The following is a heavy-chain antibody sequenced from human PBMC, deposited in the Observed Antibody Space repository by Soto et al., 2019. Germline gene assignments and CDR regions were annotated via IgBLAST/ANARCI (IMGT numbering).Heavy chain of an antibody. Sequence: GGSLRFSCSASGFTFSSYAMHWVRQAPGKGLEYVSAISSNGGSTYYADSVKGRFTISRDNSKNTLYLQMSSLRAEDTAVYYCVKDGYGDYVRVFVDYWGQGTLVTVSS. V-gene: IGHV3-64D*08. CDR3: VKDGYGDYVRVFVDY. D-gene: IGHD4-17*01. J-gene: IGHJ4*02. CDR2: ISSNGGST. CDR1: GFTFSSYA.